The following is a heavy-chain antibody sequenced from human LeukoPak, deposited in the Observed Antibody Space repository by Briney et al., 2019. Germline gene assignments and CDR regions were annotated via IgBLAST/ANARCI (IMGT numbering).Heavy chain of an antibody. V-gene: IGHV1-2*02. J-gene: IGHJ4*02. CDR1: GYTFTGYY. Sequence: ASVKVSSKASGYTFTGYYMHWVRQAPGQGLEWMGWINPNSGGTNYAQKFQGRVTMTRDTSISTAYMELSRLRSDDTAVYYCASRPQDGHDPAENFDYWGQGTLVTVSS. D-gene: IGHD4-17*01. CDR2: INPNSGGT. CDR3: ASRPQDGHDPAENFDY.